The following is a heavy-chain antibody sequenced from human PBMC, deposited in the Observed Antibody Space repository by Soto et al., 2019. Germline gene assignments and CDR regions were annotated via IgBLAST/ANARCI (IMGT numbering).Heavy chain of an antibody. J-gene: IGHJ4*03. V-gene: IGHV4-31*03. D-gene: IGHD7-27*01. CDR1: GDSIRGGGHY. CDR2: VYHSGST. CDR3: ARDTGLAPTVWGY. Sequence: TLSLTCSVSGDSIRGGGHYWNWIRQFPGKGLEWIGYVYHSGSTHYNPSLRGRLTISIDTSKNQFSLRLISVTAADTALYYCARDTGLAPTVWGYWGHGTQVTVSS.